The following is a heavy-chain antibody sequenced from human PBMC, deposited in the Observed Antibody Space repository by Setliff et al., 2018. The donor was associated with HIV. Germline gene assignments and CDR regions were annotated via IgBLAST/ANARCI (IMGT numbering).Heavy chain of an antibody. CDR2: IYHSGDT. V-gene: IGHV4-4*02. CDR3: ARVAAGTYGKGDY. J-gene: IGHJ4*02. CDR1: GGSISSTNW. D-gene: IGHD3-10*01. Sequence: SETLSLTCAVSGGSISSTNWWNWVRQPPGKGLEWIGEIYHSGDTNYNPSLKSRVTISVDKSKNQFSLKLTSVTAADTAVYYCARVAAGTYGKGDYWGQGTLVTVSS.